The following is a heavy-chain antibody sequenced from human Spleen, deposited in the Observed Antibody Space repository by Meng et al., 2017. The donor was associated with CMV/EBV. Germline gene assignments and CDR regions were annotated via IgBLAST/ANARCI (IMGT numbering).Heavy chain of an antibody. V-gene: IGHV1-2*02. CDR3: ARVLLIFWRGDRSVDGVDV. CDR1: GYTFTGYY. Sequence: ASVKVSCKASGYTFTGYYMHWVRQAPGQGLEWMGWINSNGGGTNYAQKFQGRVTMTRDTSIKTVYMELSRLRSDDTAVYYCARVLLIFWRGDRSVDGVDVWGQGTTVTVSS. J-gene: IGHJ6*02. CDR2: INSNGGGT. D-gene: IGHD3-9*01.